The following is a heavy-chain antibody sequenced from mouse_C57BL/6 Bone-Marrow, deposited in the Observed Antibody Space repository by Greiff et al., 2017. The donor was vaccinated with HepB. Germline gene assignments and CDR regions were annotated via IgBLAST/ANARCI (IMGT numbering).Heavy chain of an antibody. V-gene: IGHV5-17*01. D-gene: IGHD1-1*01. CDR3: ARLSYYGSTYFDY. Sequence: DVKLVESGGGLVKPGGSLKLSCAASGFTFSDYGMHWVRQAPEKGLEWVAYISSGSSTIYYADTVKGRFTISRDNAKNTLFLHMTSLRSEDTAMYYCARLSYYGSTYFDYWGQGTTLTVSS. CDR1: GFTFSDYG. J-gene: IGHJ2*01. CDR2: ISSGSSTI.